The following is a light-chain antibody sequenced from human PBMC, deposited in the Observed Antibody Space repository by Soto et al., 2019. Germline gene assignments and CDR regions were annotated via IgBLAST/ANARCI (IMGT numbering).Light chain of an antibody. Sequence: DIQMTQSPSTLSASVGDRVTITCRASQSVSSSLAWYQQKPGKAPRLLIYRTSTLENGVPSRFSGSGSGTEFTLTISSLRPDDFAAYYCQQYNSYSPFTFGQGTKLEI. CDR2: RTS. V-gene: IGKV1-5*03. CDR3: QQYNSYSPFT. J-gene: IGKJ2*01. CDR1: QSVSSS.